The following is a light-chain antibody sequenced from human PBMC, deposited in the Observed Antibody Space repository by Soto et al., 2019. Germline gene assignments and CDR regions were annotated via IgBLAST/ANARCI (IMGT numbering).Light chain of an antibody. Sequence: QSALTQPASVSGSPGQSITISCTGTSSDVGSYNLVSWYQQHPGKAPKLMIYEGSKRPSGVSNRFSGSKSGNTASLTISGLQAGGGADYYCCSYAGSGGVFGTGTKVTVL. CDR3: CSYAGSGGV. V-gene: IGLV2-23*01. J-gene: IGLJ1*01. CDR2: EGS. CDR1: SSDVGSYNL.